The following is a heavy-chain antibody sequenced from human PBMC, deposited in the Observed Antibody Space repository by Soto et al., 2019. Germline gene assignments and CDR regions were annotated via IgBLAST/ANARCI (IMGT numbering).Heavy chain of an antibody. CDR3: AREGKGGYSYGFDY. D-gene: IGHD5-18*01. Sequence: QVQLVQSGAEVKKPGSSVKVSCKASGGTFSSYTISWVRQAPGQGLEWMGRIIPILGIANYAQKFQGRVTXXAXKXXSTAYMELSSLRSEDTAVYYCAREGKGGYSYGFDYWGQGTLVTVSS. CDR2: IIPILGIA. J-gene: IGHJ4*02. V-gene: IGHV1-69*08. CDR1: GGTFSSYT.